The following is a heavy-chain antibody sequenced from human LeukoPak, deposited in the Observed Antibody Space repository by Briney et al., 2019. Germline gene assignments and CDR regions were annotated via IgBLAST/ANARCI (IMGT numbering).Heavy chain of an antibody. Sequence: GGSLRLSCAASGFTFSSYGMHWVSQAPGKGLEWVAFIRYDGSNKYYADSVKGRFTISRDNSKNTLYLQMNSLRAEDTAVYYCAKAPNGRYCSSTSCYPYRDHDNWFDPWGQGTLVTVSS. J-gene: IGHJ5*02. CDR2: IRYDGSNK. V-gene: IGHV3-30*02. CDR3: AKAPNGRYCSSTSCYPYRDHDNWFDP. CDR1: GFTFSSYG. D-gene: IGHD2-2*01.